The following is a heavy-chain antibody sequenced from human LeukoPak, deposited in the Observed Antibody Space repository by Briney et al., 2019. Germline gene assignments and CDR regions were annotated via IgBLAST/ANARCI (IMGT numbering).Heavy chain of an antibody. D-gene: IGHD3-10*01. CDR2: INHSGST. J-gene: IGHJ4*02. CDR3: AREPGLLWFGETDY. V-gene: IGHV4-34*01. Sequence: SETLSLTCAVYGGSFSGYYWSWIRQPPGEGLEWIGEINHSGSTNYNPSLKSRVTISVDTSKNQFSLKLSSVTAADTAVYYCAREPGLLWFGETDYWGQGTLVTVSS. CDR1: GGSFSGYY.